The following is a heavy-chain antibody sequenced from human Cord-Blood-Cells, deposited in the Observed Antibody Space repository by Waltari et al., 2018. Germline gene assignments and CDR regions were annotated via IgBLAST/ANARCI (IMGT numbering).Heavy chain of an antibody. D-gene: IGHD7-27*01. Sequence: QVQLQQWGAGLLKPSETLSLTCAVYGGSFSGYYWSWIRQPPGTGLEWIGEINHSGSTNYNPSLKSRVTISVDTSKNQFSLKLSSVTAADTAVYYCARARRYWGSALYYWYFDLWGRGTLVTVSS. V-gene: IGHV4-34*01. J-gene: IGHJ2*01. CDR1: GGSFSGYY. CDR3: ARARRYWGSALYYWYFDL. CDR2: INHSGST.